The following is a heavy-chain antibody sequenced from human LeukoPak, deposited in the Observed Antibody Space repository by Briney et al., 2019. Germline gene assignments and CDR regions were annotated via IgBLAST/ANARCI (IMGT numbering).Heavy chain of an antibody. CDR2: IIPIFGTA. Sequence: SVKVSCKASGGTFSSYAISWVRQAPGQGLEWMGGIIPIFGTANYAQKSQGRVTITTDESTSTAYMELSSLRSEDTAVYYCASAIVVVPAAHGAYYYYYMDVWGKGTTVTVSS. D-gene: IGHD2-2*01. J-gene: IGHJ6*03. V-gene: IGHV1-69*05. CDR3: ASAIVVVPAAHGAYYYYYMDV. CDR1: GGTFSSYA.